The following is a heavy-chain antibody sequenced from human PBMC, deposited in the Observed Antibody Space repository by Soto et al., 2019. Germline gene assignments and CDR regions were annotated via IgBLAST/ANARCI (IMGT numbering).Heavy chain of an antibody. CDR2: IYYSGST. CDR3: ARGDGTTNRDY. V-gene: IGHV4-39*01. CDR1: GGSISSSSYY. J-gene: IGHJ4*02. Sequence: QLQLQESGPGLVKPSETLSLTCTVSGGSISSSSYYWGWIRQPPGKGLEWIGSIYYSGSTYYNPSLKSRVTISVDTSKNQFSLKLSSVTAADTAVYYCARGDGTTNRDYWGQGTLVTVSS. D-gene: IGHD1-7*01.